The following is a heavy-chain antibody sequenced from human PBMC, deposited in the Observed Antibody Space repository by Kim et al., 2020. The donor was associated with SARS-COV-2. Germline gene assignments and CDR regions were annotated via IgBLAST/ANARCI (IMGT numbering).Heavy chain of an antibody. D-gene: IGHD1-7*01. CDR3: PRSMGTGTTHSQSYHYCIDV. CDR2: IDWDDDK. CDR1: GFSLSSRGMC. Sequence: SGPTLVNPTQTLTLTYTFSGFSLSSRGMCVSWIRQPPGRALEWLARIDWDDDKYYNTSLKTRLTISKDTSKNQVVLSMTNMDPVDTATYYCPRSMGTGTTHSQSYHYCIDVWGRGTTVTVSS. J-gene: IGHJ6*03. V-gene: IGHV2-70*11.